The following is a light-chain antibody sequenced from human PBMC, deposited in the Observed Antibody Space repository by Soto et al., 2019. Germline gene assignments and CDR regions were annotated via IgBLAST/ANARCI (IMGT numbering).Light chain of an antibody. J-gene: IGKJ4*01. CDR3: QQRTTWPLT. V-gene: IGKV3-11*01. Sequence: EIVLTQSPATLSLSPGERATLSCRASQSVSSYLAGYQQRPGQAPRLLIYDASNRATGIPGRFSGSGSGTDSTLTISSLEPEDFAVYYCQQRTTWPLTCGGGTKVEIK. CDR1: QSVSSY. CDR2: DAS.